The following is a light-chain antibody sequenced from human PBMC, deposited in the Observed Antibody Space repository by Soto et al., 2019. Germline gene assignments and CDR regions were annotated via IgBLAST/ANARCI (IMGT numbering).Light chain of an antibody. J-gene: IGKJ4*01. V-gene: IGKV1-39*01. CDR2: AAS. CDR3: QQCYSTPLT. Sequence: DIQMTQSPSSLSASVGDRVTITCRASQNINNYLNWYQQKPGKAPKFLMYAASSLQSGVPSRFSGSGSGTDFTLTTNGLQPEDFATYYCQQCYSTPLTFGGGTKVDIK. CDR1: QNINNY.